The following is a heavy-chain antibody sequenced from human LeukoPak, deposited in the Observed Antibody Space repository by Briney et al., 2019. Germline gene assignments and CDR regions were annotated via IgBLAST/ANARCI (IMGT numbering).Heavy chain of an antibody. CDR1: GFTFSTYS. Sequence: GGSLRLSCAASGFTFSTYSMTWVRQAPGKGLEWVSIISGGGDNRYYADSVKGRFTISRDNSKNTLYLQMNSLRAEDTAVYYCAKGQITRSDRFDYWGQGTLVTVS. V-gene: IGHV3-23*01. D-gene: IGHD3-16*01. J-gene: IGHJ4*02. CDR3: AKGQITRSDRFDY. CDR2: ISGGGDNR.